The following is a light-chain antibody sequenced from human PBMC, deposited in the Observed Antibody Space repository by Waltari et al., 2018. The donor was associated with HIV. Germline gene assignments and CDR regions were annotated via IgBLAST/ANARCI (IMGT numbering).Light chain of an antibody. CDR3: QHYSNWPPWT. V-gene: IGKV3-15*01. J-gene: IGKJ1*01. CDR1: QSVGTN. CDR2: GAS. Sequence: EILMTQFPDTLSVSPGERVTLSCRASQSVGTNLAWYQQKPGQAPRLLIYGASFTATDISDRFSCSGSGTDFTLTINSLQSEDFAVYYCQHYSNWPPWTFGPGTRVEMK.